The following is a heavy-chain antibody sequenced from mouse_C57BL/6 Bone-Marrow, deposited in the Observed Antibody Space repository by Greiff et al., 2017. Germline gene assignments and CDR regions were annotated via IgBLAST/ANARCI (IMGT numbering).Heavy chain of an antibody. J-gene: IGHJ1*03. CDR2: IDPNSGGT. CDR1: GYTFTSYW. Sequence: QVQLQQSGAELVKPGASVKLSCKASGYTFTSYWMHWVKQRPGRGLEWIGRIDPNSGGTKYNEKFKSKDTLTVDKPSSTAYMQLSSLTSADSAVYYCARGYYGSSPYWYFDVWGTGTTVTVSS. D-gene: IGHD1-1*01. CDR3: ARGYYGSSPYWYFDV. V-gene: IGHV1-72*01.